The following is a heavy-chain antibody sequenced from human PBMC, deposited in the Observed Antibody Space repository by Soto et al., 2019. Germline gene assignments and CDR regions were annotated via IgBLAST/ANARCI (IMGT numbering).Heavy chain of an antibody. D-gene: IGHD2-2*01. V-gene: IGHV3-23*01. CDR3: ASPKRPYCSSTSCAPFF. Sequence: PGGSLRLSCAASGFTFSSYAMSWVRQAPGKGLEWVSAISGSGGSTYYADSVKGRFTISRDNSKNTPYLQMNSLRAEDTAVYYCASPKRPYCSSTSCAPFFWSQGTMVTVSS. CDR2: ISGSGGST. CDR1: GFTFSSYA. J-gene: IGHJ3*01.